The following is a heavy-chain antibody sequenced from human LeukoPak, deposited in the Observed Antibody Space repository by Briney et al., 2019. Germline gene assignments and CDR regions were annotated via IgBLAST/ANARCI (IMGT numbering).Heavy chain of an antibody. CDR1: GYTFTSYD. CDR2: MNPNSGNT. D-gene: IGHD3-3*01. V-gene: IGHV1-8*03. CDR3: ARSFWSAGAYYDYVGV. Sequence: GASVKLSCKASGYTFTSYDINWVRQATGQGLEWMGWMNPNSGNTGYAQKFQGRVTITRNTSISTAYMELSSLRSEDAGVYYCARSFWSAGAYYDYVGVWGKGNTVTVSS. J-gene: IGHJ6*03.